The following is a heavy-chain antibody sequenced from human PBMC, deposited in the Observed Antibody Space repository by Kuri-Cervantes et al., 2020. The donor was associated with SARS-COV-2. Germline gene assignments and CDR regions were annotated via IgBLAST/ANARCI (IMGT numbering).Heavy chain of an antibody. Sequence: SVKVSCKASGGTFSTAIISWVRQGPGQGLEWMGGIMPALGMPNYAQKLQGRVTMTTDTSTSTAYMELRSLRSDDTVVYYCARERRDGYKGGPYGMDVWGQGTTVTVSS. CDR3: ARERRDGYKGGPYGMDV. CDR1: GGTFSTAI. CDR2: IMPALGMP. D-gene: IGHD5-24*01. V-gene: IGHV1-69*10. J-gene: IGHJ6*02.